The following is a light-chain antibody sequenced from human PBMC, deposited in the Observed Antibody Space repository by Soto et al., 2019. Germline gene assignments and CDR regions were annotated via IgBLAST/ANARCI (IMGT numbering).Light chain of an antibody. CDR1: QPISGTY. CDR2: SSS. V-gene: IGKV3-20*01. CDR3: QQYGRSPTWT. J-gene: IGKJ1*01. Sequence: VLTQSPSALTLFPGALATLYCRASQPISGTYLGWYQKRRGQAPRLLIYSSSSRAAGVSDRFSGSGAGTDFSLTISRLEPEDFAMYYCQQYGRSPTWTFGQGTRWIS.